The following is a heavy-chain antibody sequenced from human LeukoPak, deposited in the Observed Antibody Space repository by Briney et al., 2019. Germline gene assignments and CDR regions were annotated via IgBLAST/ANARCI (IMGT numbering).Heavy chain of an antibody. D-gene: IGHD3-22*01. CDR2: ISGSGGST. CDR3: AKDSIVVVTRGDY. CDR1: GFIFSSYA. V-gene: IGHV3-23*01. Sequence: GGSLRLSCAASGFIFSSYAMSWVRQAPGKGLEWVSAISGSGGSTYYADSVKGRFTISRDNSKNTLYLQMNSLRAEDTAVYYCAKDSIVVVTRGDYWGQGTLVTVSS. J-gene: IGHJ4*02.